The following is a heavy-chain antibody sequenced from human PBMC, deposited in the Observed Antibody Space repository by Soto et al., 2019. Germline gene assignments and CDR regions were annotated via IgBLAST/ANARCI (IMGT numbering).Heavy chain of an antibody. J-gene: IGHJ3*02. Sequence: WGSLRLSCAASGFTFSSYAMSWVRQAPGKGLEWVSAISGSGGSTYYADSVKGRFTISRDNSKNTLYLQMNSLRAEDTAVYYCAKVTNDFWSGYYAFDIWGQGTMVTVSS. D-gene: IGHD3-3*01. CDR3: AKVTNDFWSGYYAFDI. V-gene: IGHV3-23*01. CDR1: GFTFSSYA. CDR2: ISGSGGST.